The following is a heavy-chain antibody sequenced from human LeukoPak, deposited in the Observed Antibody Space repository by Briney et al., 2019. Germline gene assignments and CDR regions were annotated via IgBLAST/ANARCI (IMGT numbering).Heavy chain of an antibody. CDR3: ARDDRDGYNYFAY. D-gene: IGHD5-24*01. CDR1: GFTFNTYE. J-gene: IGHJ4*02. CDR2: IDASGTTT. Sequence: GGSLRLSCAASGFTFNTYEMNWVRQAPGKGLEWVSYIDASGTTTHYADSVRGRFTISRDNAKNSLYLQMNSLRAEDSAVYYCARDDRDGYNYFAYWGQGTLVTVSS. V-gene: IGHV3-48*03.